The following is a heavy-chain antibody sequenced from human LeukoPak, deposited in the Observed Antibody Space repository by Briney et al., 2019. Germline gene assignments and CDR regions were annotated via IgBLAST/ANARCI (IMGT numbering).Heavy chain of an antibody. Sequence: ASVKVSCKASGYTFTSYYMHWGRQTPGQGLEWMGIINPSGGSTSYAQKFQGRVTMTWDTSTSTVYMELSSLRSEDTPVYHCARDPGWRYSRHYWRQGPRVSVSS. J-gene: IGHJ4*02. CDR3: ARDPGWRYSRHY. CDR2: INPSGGST. CDR1: GYTFTSYY. V-gene: IGHV1-46*01. D-gene: IGHD5-12*01.